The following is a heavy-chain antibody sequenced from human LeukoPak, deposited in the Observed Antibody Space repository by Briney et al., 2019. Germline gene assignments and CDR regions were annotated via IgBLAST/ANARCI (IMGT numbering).Heavy chain of an antibody. J-gene: IGHJ3*02. D-gene: IGHD7-27*01. CDR1: GFTFSSYE. V-gene: IGHV3-48*03. Sequence: GGSLRLSCAASGFTFSSYEMNWVRQAPGKGLEWVSCISSSGSTIYYADSVKGRFTISRDNAKNSLYLQMNSLRAEDTAVYYCARDLNWGQGAFDIWGQGTMVTVSS. CDR3: ARDLNWGQGAFDI. CDR2: ISSSGSTI.